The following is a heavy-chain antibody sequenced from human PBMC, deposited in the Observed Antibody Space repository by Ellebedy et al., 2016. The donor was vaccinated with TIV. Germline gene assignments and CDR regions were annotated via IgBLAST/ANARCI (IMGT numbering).Heavy chain of an antibody. Sequence: PGGSLRLSCAASGFTFSSYWMSWVRQAPGRGLAWVANIHPDGSEKYYVDSVKGRFTVSRDNSMTTVYLEMNSLRAEDTALYYCARDLDKSSGWYGGAAYWGQGTQVTVSS. J-gene: IGHJ4*02. CDR2: IHPDGSEK. CDR1: GFTFSSYW. D-gene: IGHD6-19*01. CDR3: ARDLDKSSGWYGGAAY. V-gene: IGHV3-7*01.